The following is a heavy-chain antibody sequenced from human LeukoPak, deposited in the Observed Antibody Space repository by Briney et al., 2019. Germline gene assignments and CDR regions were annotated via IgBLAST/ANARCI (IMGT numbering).Heavy chain of an antibody. CDR3: ASRGEGGLRSSLYNYFHCLDA. CDR1: DNSLYRYN. J-gene: IGHJ6*04. Sequence: GGSLRLSCVGSDNSLYRYNINGVPQAPGKGGVGVSYINASSTFTHSPHSVRGRFTIPRDSAKKSLYLQMDSQKAGDTSVYYCASRGEGGLRSSLYNYFHCLDAWGKGTTVTVSS. D-gene: IGHD1-14*01. CDR2: INASSTFT. V-gene: IGHV3-21*01.